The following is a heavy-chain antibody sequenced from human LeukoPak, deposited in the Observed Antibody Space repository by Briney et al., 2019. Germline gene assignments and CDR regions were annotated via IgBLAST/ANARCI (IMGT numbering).Heavy chain of an antibody. Sequence: GRSLRLSCAASGFTFSSYAMHWVRQAPGKGLEWVAVISYDGSNKFYADSVKGRFTISRDNSKNTLYLQMNSLRAEDTAVYYCARARAGAIDYWGQGTLVTVSS. D-gene: IGHD6-19*01. J-gene: IGHJ4*02. CDR1: GFTFSSYA. V-gene: IGHV3-30-3*01. CDR3: ARARAGAIDY. CDR2: ISYDGSNK.